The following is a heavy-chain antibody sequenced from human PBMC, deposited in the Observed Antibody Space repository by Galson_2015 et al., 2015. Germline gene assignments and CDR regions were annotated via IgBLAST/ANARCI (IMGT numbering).Heavy chain of an antibody. CDR2: INAGNGNT. D-gene: IGHD3-10*01. Sequence: SVKVSCKASGYTFTSYAVHWVRQAPGQRLEWMGWINAGNGNTKYSQKFQGRVTITRDTSASTAYMELSSLRSEDTAVYYCARNYGSGSYYPDYWGQGTLVTVSS. V-gene: IGHV1-3*01. CDR3: ARNYGSGSYYPDY. CDR1: GYTFTSYA. J-gene: IGHJ4*02.